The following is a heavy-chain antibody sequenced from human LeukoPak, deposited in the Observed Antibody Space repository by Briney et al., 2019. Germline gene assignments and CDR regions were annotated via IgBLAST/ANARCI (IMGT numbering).Heavy chain of an antibody. D-gene: IGHD6-13*01. CDR1: GFTFSSYD. CDR2: ISGSGGST. CDR3: AKATGYSSSWFFY. J-gene: IGHJ4*02. Sequence: GRSLRLSCAASGFTFSSYDMSWVRQAPGKGLEWVSAISGSGGSTYYADAVKGRFTISRDNSKNTLYLQMNSLRAEDTAVYYCAKATGYSSSWFFYWGQGTLVTVSS. V-gene: IGHV3-23*01.